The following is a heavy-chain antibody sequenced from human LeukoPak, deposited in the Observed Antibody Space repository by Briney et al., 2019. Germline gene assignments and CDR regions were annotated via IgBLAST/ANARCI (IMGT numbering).Heavy chain of an antibody. Sequence: GGSLRLSCAASGFTFSGSAMHWVRQAPGKGLEWVSSISSSSSYIYYADSVKGRFTISRDNAKNSLYLQMNRLRAEDTAVYYCARDPSDYGAFVTFDYWGQGTLVTVSS. D-gene: IGHD4-17*01. CDR1: GFTFSGSA. V-gene: IGHV3-21*01. CDR3: ARDPSDYGAFVTFDY. CDR2: ISSSSSYI. J-gene: IGHJ4*02.